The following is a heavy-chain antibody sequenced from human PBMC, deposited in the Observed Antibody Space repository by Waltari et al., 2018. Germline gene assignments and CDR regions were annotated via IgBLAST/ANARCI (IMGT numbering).Heavy chain of an antibody. CDR3: ARGYGSGSYLRHFDY. CDR1: GYTFTGYY. V-gene: IGHV1-2*02. D-gene: IGHD3-10*01. Sequence: QVQLVQSGAEVKKPGASVKVSCKASGYTFTGYYMHWVRQAPGQGLEWRGWINPNSGGTNYAQKFQGRVTMTRDTSISTAYMELSRLRSDDTAVYYWARGYGSGSYLRHFDYWGQGTLVTVSS. J-gene: IGHJ4*02. CDR2: INPNSGGT.